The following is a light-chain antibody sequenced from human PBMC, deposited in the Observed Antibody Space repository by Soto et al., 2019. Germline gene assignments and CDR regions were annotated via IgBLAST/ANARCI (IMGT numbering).Light chain of an antibody. CDR3: CSYETSSTYV. CDR1: SSDVGSYNL. CDR2: EGS. J-gene: IGLJ1*01. Sequence: QSVLTQPASVSGSPGQSITISCTGTSSDVGSYNLVSWYQHHPGKTPKLMIYEGSRRPSGASNRFSASKSGNTASLTISGLQAEDEAEYYCCSYETSSTYVFGSGTKVTVL. V-gene: IGLV2-23*01.